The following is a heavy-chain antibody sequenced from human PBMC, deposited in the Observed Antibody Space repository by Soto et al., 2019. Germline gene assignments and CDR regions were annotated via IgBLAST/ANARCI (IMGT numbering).Heavy chain of an antibody. Sequence: TSETLPLTCTVSGASIRIGGGWSLFRQPPGKGLEWIAEIFHDGNTNYSPSLKSRVTISVDKSQNQFSLNVYSVTAADTAVYYCARHEGWTGPDQWGQGTLVTVSS. CDR1: GASIRIGGG. CDR2: IFHDGNT. J-gene: IGHJ5*02. D-gene: IGHD2-8*02. V-gene: IGHV4-4*02. CDR3: ARHEGWTGPDQ.